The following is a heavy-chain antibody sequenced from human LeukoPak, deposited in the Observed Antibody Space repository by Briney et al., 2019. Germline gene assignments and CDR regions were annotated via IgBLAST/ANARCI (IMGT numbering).Heavy chain of an antibody. V-gene: IGHV3-15*05. CDR2: IKSKSDGGTT. D-gene: IGHD3-10*01. CDR3: TTVTLRPVGL. J-gene: IGHJ4*02. Sequence: PGGSLRLSCAASGFTFSSYNMNWVRQAPGKGLEWVGRIKSKSDGGTTDYAAPVKGRFTISRDDSKNTLFLQVNSLKIEDTAVYYCTTVTLRPVGLWGQGTLVTVSS. CDR1: GFTFSSYN.